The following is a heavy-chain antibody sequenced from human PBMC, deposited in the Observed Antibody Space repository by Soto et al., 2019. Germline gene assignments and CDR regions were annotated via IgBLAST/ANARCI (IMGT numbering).Heavy chain of an antibody. V-gene: IGHV5-51*01. CDR2: IYPGDSDT. CDR1: GYSFTSYW. D-gene: IGHD5-18*01. J-gene: IGHJ3*02. CDR3: ARQGYSYGFANDAFDI. Sequence: PGESLKISCKGSGYSFTSYWIGWVRQMPGKGLEWMGIIYPGDSDTRYSPSFQGQVTISADKSISTAYLQWSSLKASDTAMYYCARQGYSYGFANDAFDIWGQGTMVTVS.